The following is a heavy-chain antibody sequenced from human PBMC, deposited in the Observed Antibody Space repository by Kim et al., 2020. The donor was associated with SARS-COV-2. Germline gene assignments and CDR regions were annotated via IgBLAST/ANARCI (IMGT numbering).Heavy chain of an antibody. CDR1: GGTFSSYA. V-gene: IGHV1-69*04. CDR2: IIPILGIA. Sequence: SVKVSCKASGGTFSSYAISWVRQAPGQGLEWMGRIIPILGIANYAQKFQGRVTITADKSTSTAYMELSSLRSEDTAVYYCARGRRILRYYDSSSYYFDYWGQGTLVTVSS. CDR3: ARGRRILRYYDSSSYYFDY. D-gene: IGHD3-22*01. J-gene: IGHJ4*02.